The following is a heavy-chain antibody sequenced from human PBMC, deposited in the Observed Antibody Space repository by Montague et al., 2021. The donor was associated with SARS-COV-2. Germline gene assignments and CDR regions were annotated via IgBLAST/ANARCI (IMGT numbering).Heavy chain of an antibody. CDR2: SYNSGTP. V-gene: IGHV4-39*01. J-gene: IGHJ3*02. CDR1: GYSFNSPNYY. D-gene: IGHD3-10*01. CDR3: ARGSYGSGSYHAFDI. Sequence: SETLSLTCTVSGYSFNSPNYYCAWIRQPPGKVLEWVGSSYNSGTPYDPXXLRRQVTMSVATSKPQFSLKMTSVTAADTAFYYWARGSYGSGSYHAFDIWSQGTVVAVSS.